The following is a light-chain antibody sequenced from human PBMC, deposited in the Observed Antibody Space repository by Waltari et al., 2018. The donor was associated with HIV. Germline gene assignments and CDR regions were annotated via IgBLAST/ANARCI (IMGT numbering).Light chain of an antibody. V-gene: IGLV1-51*02. J-gene: IGLJ3*02. CDR3: GTWNNSLTGV. Sequence: QSVLTQPPSVSAAPGQKVTISCSGSSSDIGSNLVSWYQQLPGTAPKLLIYENNKRPSGIPARFSGSKSGTSATLAITGLQTGDEADYYCGTWNNSLTGVFGGGTKLTVL. CDR1: SSDIGSNL. CDR2: ENN.